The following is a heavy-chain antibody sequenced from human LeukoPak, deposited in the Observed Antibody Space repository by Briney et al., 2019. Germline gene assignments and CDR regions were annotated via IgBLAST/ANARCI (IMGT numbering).Heavy chain of an antibody. CDR2: IKQDGRGK. J-gene: IGHJ4*02. CDR1: LFTLRSYW. V-gene: IGHV3-7*01. Sequence: GGSLRLSCAASLFTLRSYWMGCVRPAPGKGVEWVANIKQDGRGKYYMDSVKGRFTISRINAKNSLYLQMNSLRDEDTSVYDCAGGEYSSSSTVDYWGQGTLVTVSA. CDR3: AGGEYSSSSTVDY. D-gene: IGHD6-6*01.